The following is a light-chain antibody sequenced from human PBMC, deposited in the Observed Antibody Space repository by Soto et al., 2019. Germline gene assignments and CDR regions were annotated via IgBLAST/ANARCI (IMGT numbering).Light chain of an antibody. J-gene: IGLJ2*01. CDR2: SNN. Sequence: QSVLTQPPSASGTPGQRVTISCSGSSSNIGRNTVHWYQQLPGTAPKLLIYSNNLRPSGVPDRFSGSKSGTSASLAISGLQSEDEAEYYCAAWDDSLNGVVFGGGTKLTVL. V-gene: IGLV1-44*01. CDR3: AAWDDSLNGVV. CDR1: SSNIGRNT.